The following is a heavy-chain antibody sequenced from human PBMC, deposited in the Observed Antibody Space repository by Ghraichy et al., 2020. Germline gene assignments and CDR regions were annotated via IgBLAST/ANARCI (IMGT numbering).Heavy chain of an antibody. V-gene: IGHV4-34*01. CDR3: ERGGLIAAADY. J-gene: IGHJ4*02. D-gene: IGHD6-13*01. CDR1: GGSFSGYY. Sequence: SETLSLTCAVYGGSFSGYYWSWIRQPPGKGLEWIGEINHSGTTNYNPSLKSRVTISVDTSKNQFSLKLRYVTAADTAVYYCERGGLIAAADYWGQGTLVTVSS. CDR2: INHSGTT.